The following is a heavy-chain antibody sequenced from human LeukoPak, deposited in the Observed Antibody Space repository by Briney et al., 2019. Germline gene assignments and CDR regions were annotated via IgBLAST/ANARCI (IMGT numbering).Heavy chain of an antibody. CDR1: GYTFTTYN. J-gene: IGHJ4*02. Sequence: ASVKVSCKASGYTFTTYNINWVRQAPGQGLEWMGWISGYNGNTNYAQKLQGRVTRTTDTSTSTAYMELRSLKSDDTAVYYCARDPWRGHSSGYPGGYWGQGTLVTVSS. D-gene: IGHD3-22*01. V-gene: IGHV1-18*01. CDR2: ISGYNGNT. CDR3: ARDPWRGHSSGYPGGY.